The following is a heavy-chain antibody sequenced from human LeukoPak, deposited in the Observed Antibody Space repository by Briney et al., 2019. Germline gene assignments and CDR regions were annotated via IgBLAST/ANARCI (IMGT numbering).Heavy chain of an antibody. CDR1: GFTVSGNY. Sequence: PGGSLRLSCAASGFTVSGNYMSWVRQAPGKGLEWVSVIYSGGSTYYADSVKGRFTISRDNSKNTLYLQTNSLRAEDTAVYYCAREDYGHYGGPYFDYCGQGTLVTVSS. J-gene: IGHJ4*02. D-gene: IGHD4-17*01. V-gene: IGHV3-53*01. CDR3: AREDYGHYGGPYFDY. CDR2: IYSGGST.